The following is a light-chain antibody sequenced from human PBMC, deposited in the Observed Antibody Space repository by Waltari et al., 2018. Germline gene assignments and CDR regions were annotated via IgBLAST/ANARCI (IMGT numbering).Light chain of an antibody. Sequence: EIQMTQSPSTLSASVGDRATITFRASQSVGTWLAGYQQKPGKAPKLLIYMASSLESGVPSRFSVSGSGTEFTLTISSLQPDDFATYSCQQYSSFSTFGQGTKVDI. CDR3: QQYSSFST. CDR1: QSVGTW. V-gene: IGKV1-5*03. J-gene: IGKJ2*01. CDR2: MAS.